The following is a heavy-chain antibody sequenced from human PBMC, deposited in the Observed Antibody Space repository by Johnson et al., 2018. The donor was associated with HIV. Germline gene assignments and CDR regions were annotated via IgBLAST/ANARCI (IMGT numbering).Heavy chain of an antibody. CDR2: ISYDGSNK. D-gene: IGHD3-3*01. J-gene: IGHJ3*02. Sequence: QVQLVESGGGVVQPGRSLRLSCAASGFTFSSYAMHWVRQAPGKGLEWVAVISYDGSNKYYADSVKGRFTISRDNSKNTLYLQMNSLRVEDRAVYHCAKDLGGSKSDEWATDYYDFSIAYPVQDPRAVVGVFDIWGQGTMVTVSS. CDR3: AKDLGGSKSDEWATDYYDFSIAYPVQDPRAVVGVFDI. V-gene: IGHV3-30-3*01. CDR1: GFTFSSYA.